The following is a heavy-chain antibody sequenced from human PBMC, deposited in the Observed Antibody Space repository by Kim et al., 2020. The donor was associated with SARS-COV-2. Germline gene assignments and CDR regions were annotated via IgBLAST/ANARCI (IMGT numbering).Heavy chain of an antibody. Sequence: GGSLRLSCEASGFTFSVAWMSWVRQPPGKGLEWVGRAKSNVNGGTTDYAAPVKGRFIISRDDSKNTLYLQMNSLKTEDTGVYYCTTGAMSYYYYGMDVWGQGTTVTVSS. CDR3: TTGAMSYYYYGMDV. D-gene: IGHD2-2*01. J-gene: IGHJ6*02. V-gene: IGHV3-15*01. CDR2: AKSNVNGGTT. CDR1: GFTFSVAW.